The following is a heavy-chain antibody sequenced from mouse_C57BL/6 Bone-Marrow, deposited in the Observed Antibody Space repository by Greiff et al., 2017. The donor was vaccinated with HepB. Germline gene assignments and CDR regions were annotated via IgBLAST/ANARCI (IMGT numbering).Heavy chain of an antibody. CDR2: IDPENGDT. Sequence: VHVKQSGAELVRPGASVKLSCTASGFNIKDDYMHWVKQRPEQGLEWIGWIDPENGDTEYASKFQGKATITADTSSNTAYLQLSSLTSEDTAVYYCTKRPYLYYAMDYWGQGTSVTVSS. CDR1: GFNIKDDY. V-gene: IGHV14-4*01. CDR3: TKRPYLYYAMDY. D-gene: IGHD5-1*01. J-gene: IGHJ4*01.